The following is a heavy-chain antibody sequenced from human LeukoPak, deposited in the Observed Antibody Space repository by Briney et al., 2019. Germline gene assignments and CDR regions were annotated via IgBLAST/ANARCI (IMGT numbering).Heavy chain of an antibody. J-gene: IGHJ4*02. Sequence: SGTLSLTCTVSGGSISSSSYYWGWIRQPPGKGLEWIGSMYYSGSTYYSPSLKSRVTISVDTSKTQFSLKVSSVTAADTAVYYCARHPSYYYDSSGDYQDYWGQGTLVTVSS. CDR1: GGSISSSSYY. V-gene: IGHV4-39*01. D-gene: IGHD3-22*01. CDR2: MYYSGST. CDR3: ARHPSYYYDSSGDYQDY.